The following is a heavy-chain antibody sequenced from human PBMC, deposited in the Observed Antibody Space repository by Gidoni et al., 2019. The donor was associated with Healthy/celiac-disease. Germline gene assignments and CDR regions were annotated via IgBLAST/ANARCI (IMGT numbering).Heavy chain of an antibody. CDR3: VKVPVTIFGVVLPDY. V-gene: IGHV3-64D*06. J-gene: IGHJ4*02. CDR1: GFTFRCYA. CDR2: ISSNGGST. Sequence: EVQLVESGGGLVQPGGSLRLSCSASGFTFRCYAMHWVRQAPGKGLEYVSAISSNGGSTYYADSVKGRFTISRDNSKNTLYLQMSSLRAEDTAVYYCVKVPVTIFGVVLPDYWGQGTLVTVSS. D-gene: IGHD3-3*01.